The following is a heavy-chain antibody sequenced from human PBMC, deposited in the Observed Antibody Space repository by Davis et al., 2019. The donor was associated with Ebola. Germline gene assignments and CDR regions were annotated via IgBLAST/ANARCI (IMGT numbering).Heavy chain of an antibody. V-gene: IGHV1-2*04. CDR2: INPNSGGT. CDR3: VREAGYCSGGSCSPFDY. J-gene: IGHJ4*02. D-gene: IGHD2-15*01. CDR1: GYTFTGYY. Sequence: ASVKVSCKASGYTFTGYYMHWVRQAPGQGLEWMGWINPNSGGTNYAQKFQGWVTMTRDTSISTAYMELSRLRSDDTAVYYCVREAGYCSGGSCSPFDYWGQGTLVTVSS.